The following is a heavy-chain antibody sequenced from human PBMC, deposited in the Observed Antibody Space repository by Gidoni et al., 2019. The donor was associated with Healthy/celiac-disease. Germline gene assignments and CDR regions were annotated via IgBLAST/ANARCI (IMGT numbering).Heavy chain of an antibody. V-gene: IGHV4-34*01. J-gene: IGHJ4*02. CDR3: ARAGDGDDFDY. Sequence: QVQLQQWGAGLLKPSETLSLTCAVYGGSFSGYYWSWIRQPPGKGLEWIGEINHSGSTNYNPSLKSRVTISVDTSKNQFSLKLSSVTAADTAVYYCARAGDGDDFDYWGQGTLVTVSS. D-gene: IGHD7-27*01. CDR1: GGSFSGYY. CDR2: INHSGST.